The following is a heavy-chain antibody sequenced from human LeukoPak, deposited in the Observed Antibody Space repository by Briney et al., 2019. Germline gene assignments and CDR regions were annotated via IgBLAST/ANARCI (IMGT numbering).Heavy chain of an antibody. D-gene: IGHD2-2*01. J-gene: IGHJ4*02. CDR2: FDPEDGET. CDR3: ATEYCSSPSCYPGRSGYVSLVFDY. CDR1: GYTLTELS. V-gene: IGHV1-24*01. Sequence: GASVKVSCKVSGYTLTELSMHWVRQAPGKGLEWMGGFDPEDGETIYAQKFQGRVTMTEDTSTDTAYMELSSLRSEDTAVYYCATEYCSSPSCYPGRSGYVSLVFDYGARGPLVTVPS.